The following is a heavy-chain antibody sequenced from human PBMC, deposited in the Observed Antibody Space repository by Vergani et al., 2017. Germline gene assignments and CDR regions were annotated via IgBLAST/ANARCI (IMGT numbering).Heavy chain of an antibody. D-gene: IGHD3-22*01. CDR2: INQDGSEK. V-gene: IGHV3-7*01. Sequence: EVQLVESGGGLVQPGGSLRLSCAASGFIFSHYWMNWVRQAPGKGLEWVANINQDGSEKYYVDSVKGRFTISRDNAKNSLYLQMNSLRAEDTALYYCARIYYYGSSGYSLTRWHNWFDPGGQGTLITFSA. J-gene: IGHJ5*02. CDR3: ARIYYYGSSGYSLTRWHNWFDP. CDR1: GFIFSHYW.